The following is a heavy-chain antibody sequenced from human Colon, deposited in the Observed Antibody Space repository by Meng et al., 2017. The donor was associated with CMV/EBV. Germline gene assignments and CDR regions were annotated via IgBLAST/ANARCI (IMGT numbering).Heavy chain of an antibody. Sequence: GESLKISCAASGFTFSNYWMHWVCQAPGKGLVWVSRISSDGSGTSYADSVKGRFTVSRDNGKNSLYLQLDSLRDEDSGIYYCARETSAVPRMFDIWGQGTRVTVSS. V-gene: IGHV3-74*01. D-gene: IGHD2-15*01. CDR1: GFTFSNYW. CDR2: ISSDGSGT. J-gene: IGHJ4*02. CDR3: ARETSAVPRMFDI.